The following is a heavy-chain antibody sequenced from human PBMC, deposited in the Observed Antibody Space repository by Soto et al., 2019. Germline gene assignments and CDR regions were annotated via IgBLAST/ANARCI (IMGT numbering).Heavy chain of an antibody. Sequence: PGGSLRLSCAASGFPFSTYAMTLVRQAPVRGLEWVSSISGSGDSTYYADSVKGRFTISRDNSKSTLYLQMNSLRAEDTAVYYCAKDGVNWGWGGHGMDVWGQGTTVT. J-gene: IGHJ6*02. V-gene: IGHV3-23*01. CDR3: AKDGVNWGWGGHGMDV. CDR1: GFPFSTYA. D-gene: IGHD7-27*01. CDR2: ISGSGDST.